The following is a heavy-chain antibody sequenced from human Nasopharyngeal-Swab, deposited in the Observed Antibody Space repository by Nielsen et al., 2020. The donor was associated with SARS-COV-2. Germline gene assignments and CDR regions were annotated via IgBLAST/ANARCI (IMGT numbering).Heavy chain of an antibody. CDR3: ARDVGYYDSSGYYYYYYGMDV. J-gene: IGHJ6*02. CDR1: GGTFSSYA. D-gene: IGHD3-22*01. Sequence: SVKVSCKASGGTFSSYAISWVRPAPGQGLEWMGGIIPIFGTANYAQKFQGRVTITADKSTSTAYMELSSLRSEDTAVYYCARDVGYYDSSGYYYYYYGMDVWGQGTTVTVSS. V-gene: IGHV1-69*06. CDR2: IIPIFGTA.